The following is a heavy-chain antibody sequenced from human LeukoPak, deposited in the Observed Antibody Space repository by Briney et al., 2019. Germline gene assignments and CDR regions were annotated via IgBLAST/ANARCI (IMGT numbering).Heavy chain of an antibody. CDR2: ISWNSGSI. J-gene: IGHJ6*02. Sequence: GGSLRLSCAASGFTFYDYAMHWVRHAPGKGLEWVSGISWNSGSIGYADSVKGRFTISRDNAKNSLYLQMNSLRAEDTALYYCAKDMGYCSSTSCIDYYYYYGMDVWGQGTTVTVSS. CDR3: AKDMGYCSSTSCIDYYYYYGMDV. CDR1: GFTFYDYA. D-gene: IGHD2-2*01. V-gene: IGHV3-9*01.